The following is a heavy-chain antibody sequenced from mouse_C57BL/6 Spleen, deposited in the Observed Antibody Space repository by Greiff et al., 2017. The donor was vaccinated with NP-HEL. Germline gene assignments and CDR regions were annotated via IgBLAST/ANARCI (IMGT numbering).Heavy chain of an antibody. V-gene: IGHV1-76*01. CDR1: GYTFTDYY. J-gene: IGHJ2*01. CDR3: ARRGTYYSNYYYFDY. CDR2: IYPGSGNT. D-gene: IGHD2-5*01. Sequence: ESGAELVRPGASVKLSCKASGYTFTDYYINWVKQRPGQGLEWIARIYPGSGNTYYNEKFKGKATLTAEKSSSTAYMQLSSLTSEDSAVYFCARRGTYYSNYYYFDYWGQGTTLTVSS.